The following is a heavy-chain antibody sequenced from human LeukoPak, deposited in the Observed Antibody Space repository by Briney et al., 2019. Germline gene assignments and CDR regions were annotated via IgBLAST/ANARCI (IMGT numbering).Heavy chain of an antibody. J-gene: IGHJ5*02. Sequence: GASVKVPCKASGYTFTSYYMHWVRQAPGQGLEWMGIINPSGGSTSYAQKFQGRVTMTRDTSTSTVYMELSSLRSEDTAVYYCAMVQNLEWLFGWFDPWGQGTLVTVSS. CDR3: AMVQNLEWLFGWFDP. D-gene: IGHD3-3*01. V-gene: IGHV1-46*01. CDR2: INPSGGST. CDR1: GYTFTSYY.